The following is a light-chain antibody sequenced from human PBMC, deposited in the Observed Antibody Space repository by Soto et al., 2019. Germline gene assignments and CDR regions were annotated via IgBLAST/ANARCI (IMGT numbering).Light chain of an antibody. CDR2: GAS. CDR1: QSVSSN. V-gene: IGKV3-15*01. J-gene: IGKJ4*01. CDR3: QQYDSWPPLT. Sequence: EIVMTQSPATLSVSPGERATLSCRASQSVSSNLAWYQQKPGQAPRLLIYGASTRATGIPARFSGSGSDTEFTLTISSLQSEDVAVYYCQQYDSWPPLTFGGGTKVHIK.